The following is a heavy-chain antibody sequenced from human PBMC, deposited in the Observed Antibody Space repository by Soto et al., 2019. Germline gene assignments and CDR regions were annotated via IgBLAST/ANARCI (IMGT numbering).Heavy chain of an antibody. CDR2: IYYSGST. Sequence: SETLSLTCTVSGGSISSYYWSWIRQPPGKGLEWIGYIYYSGSTNYNPSLKSRVTISVDTSKNQFSLKLSSVTAADTAVFSCARGPLCIPGTCYHGMAVWAKGTTVPVSP. J-gene: IGHJ6*04. D-gene: IGHD1-7*01. CDR1: GGSISSYY. CDR3: ARGPLCIPGTCYHGMAV. V-gene: IGHV4-59*12.